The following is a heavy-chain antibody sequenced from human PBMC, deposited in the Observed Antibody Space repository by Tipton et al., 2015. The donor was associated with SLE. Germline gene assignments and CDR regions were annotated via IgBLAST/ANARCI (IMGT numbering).Heavy chain of an antibody. D-gene: IGHD5-12*01. CDR3: ARHREYSGHDYHYYYAMDV. V-gene: IGHV4-59*01. Sequence: TLSLTCTVSGASIKSYYWSWIRQSPGKGLEWIGHIYYSGSTNYNPSLKSRVTISVDTSKNQFSLNLSSVTAADTAVYYCARHREYSGHDYHYYYAMDVWGQGTTVSVSS. J-gene: IGHJ6*02. CDR2: IYYSGST. CDR1: GASIKSYY.